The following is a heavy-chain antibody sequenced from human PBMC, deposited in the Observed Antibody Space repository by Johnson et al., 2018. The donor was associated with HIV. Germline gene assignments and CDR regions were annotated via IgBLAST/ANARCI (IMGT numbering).Heavy chain of an antibody. V-gene: IGHV3-9*01. CDR1: GFTFDDYA. Sequence: VQLVESGGGLVQPGRSMRLSCAASGFTFDDYAMHWVRQAPGKGPEWVSGITWNSGSIGYADSVKGRFTISRDNAKNSLYLQMKSLRPEDTALYYCAKDSRAYAFEIWSQGTMVTVSS. J-gene: IGHJ3*02. CDR2: ITWNSGSI. CDR3: AKDSRAYAFEI.